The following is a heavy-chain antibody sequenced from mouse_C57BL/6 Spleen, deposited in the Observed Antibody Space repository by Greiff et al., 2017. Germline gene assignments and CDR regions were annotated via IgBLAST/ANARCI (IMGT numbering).Heavy chain of an antibody. J-gene: IGHJ3*01. Sequence: QVQLQQSGAELMKPGASVKLSCKATGYTFTGYWIEWVKQRPGHGLEWIGEIFPGSGSTNYNEKFKGKATFTADKSSSTAYMQLSSLTTEDSAVCYYAIKVPWFAYWGQGTLVTVSA. CDR2: IFPGSGST. CDR3: AIKVPWFAY. CDR1: GYTFTGYW. D-gene: IGHD1-3*01. V-gene: IGHV1-9*01.